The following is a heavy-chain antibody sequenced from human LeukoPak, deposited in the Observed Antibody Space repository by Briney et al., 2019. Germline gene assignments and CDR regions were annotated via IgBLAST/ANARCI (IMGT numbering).Heavy chain of an antibody. Sequence: SETLSLTCTVSGGSISSYYWSWIRQPPGKGLEWIGEINHSGSTNYNPSLKSRVTISVDTSKNQFSLKLSSVTAADTAVYYCARGSTAAGTDYWGQGTLVTVSS. CDR3: ARGSTAAGTDY. CDR1: GGSISSYY. V-gene: IGHV4-34*01. CDR2: INHSGST. J-gene: IGHJ4*02. D-gene: IGHD6-13*01.